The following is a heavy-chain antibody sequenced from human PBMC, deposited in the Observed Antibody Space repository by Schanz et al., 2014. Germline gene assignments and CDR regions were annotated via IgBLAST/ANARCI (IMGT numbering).Heavy chain of an antibody. Sequence: QVQLVESGGGVVQPGGSLRLSCAASGFTFSNYIMHWVRQAPGKGLDWVATISYDGSNKYYGDSVKGRFTISRDNSKNTLYLQMNSLRVEDTALYYCARDRQQLVGRIGYYYGMDVWGQGTTVTVSS. V-gene: IGHV3-30*04. CDR2: ISYDGSNK. CDR3: ARDRQQLVGRIGYYYGMDV. CDR1: GFTFSNYI. J-gene: IGHJ6*02. D-gene: IGHD6-13*01.